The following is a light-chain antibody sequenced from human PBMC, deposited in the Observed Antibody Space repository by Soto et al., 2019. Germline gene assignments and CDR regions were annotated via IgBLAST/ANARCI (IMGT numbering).Light chain of an antibody. CDR3: QQYGSSPL. Sequence: EIVLTQSPGTLSLSPGEKATLSCRASQSVSSSYLAWYQQKPGQAPRLLIYGASSRSTGIPDRFSGSVSGTDFTLTISRLEPEDFAVYYCQQYGSSPLFGPGTKVD. CDR2: GAS. J-gene: IGKJ3*01. CDR1: QSVSSSY. V-gene: IGKV3-20*01.